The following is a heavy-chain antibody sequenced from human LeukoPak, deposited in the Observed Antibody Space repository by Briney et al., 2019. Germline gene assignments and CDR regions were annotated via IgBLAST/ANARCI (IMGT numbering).Heavy chain of an antibody. J-gene: IGHJ3*02. CDR2: IYTSGST. CDR1: GGSISSGSYY. V-gene: IGHV4-61*02. Sequence: PSQTLSLTCTVSGGSISSGSYYWSWIRQPAGKGLEWIGRIYTSGSTNYNPSLKSRVTISVDTSKNQFSLKLSSVTAADTAVYYCARQGHYYDSSGYRDAFDIWGQGTMVTVSS. CDR3: ARQGHYYDSSGYRDAFDI. D-gene: IGHD3-22*01.